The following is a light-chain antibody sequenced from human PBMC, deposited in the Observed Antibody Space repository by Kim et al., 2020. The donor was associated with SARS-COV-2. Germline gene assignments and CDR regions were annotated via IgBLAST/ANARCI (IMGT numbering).Light chain of an antibody. V-gene: IGKV3-20*01. CDR2: GAS. CDR1: QSVSSSY. J-gene: IGKJ1*01. CDR3: QQYGSSLWT. Sequence: SPGESATLSCRASQSVSSSYFGWYQQIPGQAPRLLIYGASSSASGTPDRFSGSGSATDFTITISRLAHDDVAVYYWQQYGSSLWTFGQGTKVDIK.